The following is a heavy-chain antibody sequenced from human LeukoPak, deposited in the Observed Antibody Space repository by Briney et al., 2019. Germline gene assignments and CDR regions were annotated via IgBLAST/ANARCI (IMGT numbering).Heavy chain of an antibody. CDR2: ISSSSSYI. CDR3: ARDSLEGGVFDY. D-gene: IGHD1-1*01. Sequence: GGSLRLSCAASGFTFGSYWMSWVRQAPGKGLEWVSSISSSSSYIYYADSVKGRFTISRDNAKNSLSLQVNSLRAEDTAVYYCARDSLEGGVFDYWGQGTLVTVSS. J-gene: IGHJ4*02. CDR1: GFTFGSYW. V-gene: IGHV3-21*01.